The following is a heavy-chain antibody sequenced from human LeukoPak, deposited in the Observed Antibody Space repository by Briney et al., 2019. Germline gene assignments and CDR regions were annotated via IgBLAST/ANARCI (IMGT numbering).Heavy chain of an antibody. CDR3: AREPTYYDILTGYYPTYYFDY. CDR1: GFTFSTYG. J-gene: IGHJ4*02. Sequence: GGSLRLSCAASGFTFSTYGMHWVRQAPGKGLEWVSYISSSGSTIYYADSVKGRFTISRDNAKNSLYLQMNSLRAEDTAVYYCAREPTYYDILTGYYPTYYFDYWGQGTLVTVSS. V-gene: IGHV3-48*04. D-gene: IGHD3-9*01. CDR2: ISSSGSTI.